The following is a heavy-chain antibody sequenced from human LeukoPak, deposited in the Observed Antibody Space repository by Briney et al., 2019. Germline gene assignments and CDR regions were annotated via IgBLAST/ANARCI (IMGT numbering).Heavy chain of an antibody. J-gene: IGHJ4*02. Sequence: GGSLRLSCAASGFTFTSYAMSWARQAPEKGLEWVSAISGSGGSTYYADSVKGRFTISRDNSKNTLYLQMNSLRAEDTAVYYCAKYNSSWYSQYFDYWGQGTLVTVSS. D-gene: IGHD6-13*01. V-gene: IGHV3-23*01. CDR3: AKYNSSWYSQYFDY. CDR2: ISGSGGST. CDR1: GFTFTSYA.